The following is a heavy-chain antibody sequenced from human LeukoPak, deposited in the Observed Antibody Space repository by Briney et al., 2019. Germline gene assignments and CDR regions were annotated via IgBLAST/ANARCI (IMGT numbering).Heavy chain of an antibody. CDR1: GFTFSSYG. CDR2: IRYDGSNK. V-gene: IGHV3-30*02. D-gene: IGHD6-13*01. CDR3: AKQSSMGAAAGTGGFQH. J-gene: IGHJ1*01. Sequence: PGGSLRLSCAASGFTFSSYGMHWVRLAPGKGLEWVAFIRYDGSNKYYADSVKGRFTISRDNSKNTLYLQMNSLRAEDTAVYYCAKQSSMGAAAGTGGFQHWGQGTLVTVSS.